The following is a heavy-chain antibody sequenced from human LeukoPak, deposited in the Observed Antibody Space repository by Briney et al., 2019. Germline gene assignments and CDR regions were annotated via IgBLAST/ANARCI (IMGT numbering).Heavy chain of an antibody. D-gene: IGHD3-10*02. V-gene: IGHV3-30*04. CDR3: TRGMLRQPPDY. CDR2: ISYDGSKK. J-gene: IGHJ4*02. CDR1: GFTLSSIA. Sequence: GGSLRLSYAAAGFTLSSIAMHWVRQAPGKGLEWVAAISYDGSKKYYADAVKGRFTISRDNSKNTLYLQMNSLRVEDTAIYYCTRGMLRQPPDYWGQGMLVTVSS.